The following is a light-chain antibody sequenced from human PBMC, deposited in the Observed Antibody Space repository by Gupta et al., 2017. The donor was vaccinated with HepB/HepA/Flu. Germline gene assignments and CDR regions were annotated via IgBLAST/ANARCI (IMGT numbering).Light chain of an antibody. V-gene: IGLV2-18*02. Sequence: QPALSQPASVSASPGQSVTISCTGTNSDVGNYNRVSWYRQSPGTAPKVIIYEVNHPPSGVPVRFSGSKSGNTASLTISGLQAEDEAEYYCSSHTSINTYVLGTGTKVTVL. CDR3: SSHTSINTYV. CDR2: EVN. J-gene: IGLJ1*01. CDR1: NSDVGNYNR.